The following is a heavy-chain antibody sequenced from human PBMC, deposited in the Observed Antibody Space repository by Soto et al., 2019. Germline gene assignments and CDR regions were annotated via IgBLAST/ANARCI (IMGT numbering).Heavy chain of an antibody. CDR2: IYWDDDK. CDR3: AHRRPGSWNFDS. J-gene: IGHJ4*02. D-gene: IGHD1-1*01. CDR1: GFSLSTHGVG. V-gene: IGHV2-5*02. Sequence: QITLKESGPTLVKPTQTPTLTCTFSGFSLSTHGVGVGWIRQPPGKALEWLALIYWDDDKRYSPSLKSRLTITKDTSKNQVVLTLTNMDPVDTATYYCAHRRPGSWNFDSWGQGTLVTVSS.